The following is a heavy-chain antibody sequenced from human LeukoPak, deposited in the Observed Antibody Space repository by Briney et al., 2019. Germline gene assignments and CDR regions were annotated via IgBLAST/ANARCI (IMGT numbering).Heavy chain of an antibody. Sequence: SETLSLTCTVSGGSVSSGSYYWSWIRQPPGKGLEWIGYIYYSESTNYNPSLKSRVTISVDTSKNQFSLKLSSVTAADTAVYYCARGLYSGSYPDAFDIWGQGTMVTVSS. CDR1: GGSVSSGSYY. V-gene: IGHV4-61*01. CDR2: IYYSEST. J-gene: IGHJ3*02. D-gene: IGHD1-26*01. CDR3: ARGLYSGSYPDAFDI.